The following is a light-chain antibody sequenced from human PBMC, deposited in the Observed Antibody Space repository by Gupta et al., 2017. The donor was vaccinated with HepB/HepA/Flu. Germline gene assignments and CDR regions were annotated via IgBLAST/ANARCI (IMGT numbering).Light chain of an antibody. CDR1: KLGRKS. Sequence: SYVLTQPPSVSVAPGETATITCGGDKLGRKSVHWFQQRPGQAPVLVVYEDSDRPSDIPERFSGSNSGNTATLTITRVEAGEDAAYYCQVWDNSSDQKVFGGGTELTVL. CDR2: EDS. CDR3: QVWDNSSDQKV. V-gene: IGLV3-21*02. J-gene: IGLJ3*02.